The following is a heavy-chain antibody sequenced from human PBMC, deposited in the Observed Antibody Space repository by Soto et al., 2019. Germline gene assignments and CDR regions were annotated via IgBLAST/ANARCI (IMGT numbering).Heavy chain of an antibody. Sequence: QLHLVQSGAVVKKPGASVTVSCSASGYPVTAYYMHWVRQAPGRGLEWRGGINPATGAAKYTQTFRGRVTMTRDRSTSTVFMELSGLTSEDTAVFYCARGGGVGVAGSAAFDMWGQGTLVTVSS. CDR1: GYPVTAYY. V-gene: IGHV1-2*02. D-gene: IGHD3-3*01. CDR3: ARGGGVGVAGSAAFDM. CDR2: INPATGAA. J-gene: IGHJ3*02.